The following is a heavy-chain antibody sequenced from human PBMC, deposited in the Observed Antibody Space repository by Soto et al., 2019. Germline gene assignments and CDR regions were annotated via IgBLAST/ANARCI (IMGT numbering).Heavy chain of an antibody. D-gene: IGHD3-10*01. CDR1: GYTFTSYA. Sequence: QVQLVQSGAEVKKPGASVKVSCKASGYTFTSYAMHWVRQAPGQRLEWMGWINAGNGNTKYSQKFQGRVTITRDTSSSTAYMELSSLRSEDTAVYYCARGLGGSGSYSDYWGQGTLVTVSS. J-gene: IGHJ4*02. CDR2: INAGNGNT. CDR3: ARGLGGSGSYSDY. V-gene: IGHV1-3*01.